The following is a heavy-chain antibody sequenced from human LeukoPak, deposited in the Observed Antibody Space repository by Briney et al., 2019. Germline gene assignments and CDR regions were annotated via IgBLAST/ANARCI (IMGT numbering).Heavy chain of an antibody. V-gene: IGHV1-24*01. D-gene: IGHD3-10*01. J-gene: IGHJ4*02. Sequence: ASVKVSCKVSGYTLTELSMHWVRQAPGKGPEWMRGFDPEDGETIYAQKFQGRVTMTEDTSTDTAYMELSSLRSEDTAVYYCATCNPYYYGSRNLKELDYWGQGTLVTVSS. CDR1: GYTLTELS. CDR3: ATCNPYYYGSRNLKELDY. CDR2: FDPEDGET.